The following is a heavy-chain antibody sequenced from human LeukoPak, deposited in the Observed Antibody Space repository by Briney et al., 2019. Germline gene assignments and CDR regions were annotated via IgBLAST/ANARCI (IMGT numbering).Heavy chain of an antibody. J-gene: IGHJ4*02. CDR2: ISSSGTT. CDR1: SGSISSGDYY. Sequence: SETLSLTCTVSSGSISSGDYYWSWIRQPPGNGLEWIGYISSSGTTYYNPSLRSRITISVDSSKSQFSLNLSSVTASDTAVYYCAGVGNGGYGGFDYWGQGTLVTVSS. V-gene: IGHV4-30-4*01. D-gene: IGHD5-12*01. CDR3: AGVGNGGYGGFDY.